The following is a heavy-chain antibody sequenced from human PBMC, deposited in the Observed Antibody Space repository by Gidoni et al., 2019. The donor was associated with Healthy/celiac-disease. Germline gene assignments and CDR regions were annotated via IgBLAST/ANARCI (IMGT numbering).Heavy chain of an antibody. CDR1: GFTFSSYA. J-gene: IGHJ4*02. Sequence: EVQLLESGGGLVQPGGSLRLSCAASGFTFSSYAMSWVRQAPGKGLEWVSASSGSGGSTYYADSVKGRFTISRDNSKNTLYLQMNSLRAEDTAVYYCAKAGRYSYGYEDYWGQGTLVTVSS. CDR2: SSGSGGST. D-gene: IGHD5-18*01. V-gene: IGHV3-23*01. CDR3: AKAGRYSYGYEDY.